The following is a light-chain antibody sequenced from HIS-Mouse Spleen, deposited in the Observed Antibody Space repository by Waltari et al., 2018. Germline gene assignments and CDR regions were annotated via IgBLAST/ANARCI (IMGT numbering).Light chain of an antibody. CDR1: SSDVGSYNL. CDR2: EGS. V-gene: IGLV2-23*01. J-gene: IGLJ3*02. Sequence: QSALTQPASVSGSPGQSITISCTGTSSDVGSYNLVSWYQQHPGKAPKLMIYEGSTRPSWVSNLFSGSKSGNTASLTISGLQAEDEADYYCCSYAGSSTWVFGGGTKLTVL. CDR3: CSYAGSSTWV.